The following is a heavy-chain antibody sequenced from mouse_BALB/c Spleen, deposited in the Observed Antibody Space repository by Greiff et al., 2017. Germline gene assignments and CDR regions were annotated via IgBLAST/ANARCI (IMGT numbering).Heavy chain of an antibody. CDR3: ARDLGGSSYEDAMDF. J-gene: IGHJ4*01. CDR2: INSNGGSN. Sequence: EVQLVESGGGLVQPGGSLKLSCAASGFTFSSYGMSWVRQTPDKRQELVATINSNGGSNYYPDSVKGRFTISRDNAKNTLYLQMSSLKSEDTAMYYCARDLGGSSYEDAMDFWGQGTSVTVSS. D-gene: IGHD1-1*01. CDR1: GFTFSSYG. V-gene: IGHV5-6-3*01.